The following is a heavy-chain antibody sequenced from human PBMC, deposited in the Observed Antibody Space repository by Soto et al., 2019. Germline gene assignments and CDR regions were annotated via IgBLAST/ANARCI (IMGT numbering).Heavy chain of an antibody. V-gene: IGHV3-53*01. J-gene: IGHJ4*02. CDR2: IYGSGTS. Sequence: VGSLRLSCAASEFTVSSNHMSWVRQAPGKGLEWVSVIYGSGTSYYADSVRGRFTISRDNSKNTLYLQMNSLRAEDTAVYYCARILNRAPTNWGQGTLVTVSS. CDR1: EFTVSSNH. CDR3: ARILNRAPTN.